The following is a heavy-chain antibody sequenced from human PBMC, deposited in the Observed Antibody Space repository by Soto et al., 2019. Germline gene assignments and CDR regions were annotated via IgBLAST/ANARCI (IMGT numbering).Heavy chain of an antibody. Sequence: QVQLVESGGGVVQPGTSLRLSCAVSGFPFSTYGFHWVRQPPGKGLEWVAVIVSDGSAKYHADSLEGRFTISRDNSKDTLYLHMNSLRAEDTAVYYCARDDAFGNENGFDIWGQGTMVTVSS. J-gene: IGHJ3*02. V-gene: IGHV3-33*01. CDR1: GFPFSTYG. D-gene: IGHD1-1*01. CDR2: IVSDGSAK. CDR3: ARDDAFGNENGFDI.